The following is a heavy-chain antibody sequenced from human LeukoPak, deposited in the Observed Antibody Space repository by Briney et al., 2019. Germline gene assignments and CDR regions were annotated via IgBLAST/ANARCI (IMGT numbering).Heavy chain of an antibody. CDR1: GGSISSYY. CDR3: AREGELYCTNGVCAYYYYGMDV. D-gene: IGHD2-8*01. CDR2: IYTSGST. Sequence: PSETLSLTCTVSGGSISSYYWSWIRQPAGKGLEWIGSIYTSGSTTYNPSLKSRVTMSVDTTKDQFSLKLSSVTAADTAVYYCAREGELYCTNGVCAYYYYGMDVWGQGTTVTVSS. J-gene: IGHJ6*02. V-gene: IGHV4-4*07.